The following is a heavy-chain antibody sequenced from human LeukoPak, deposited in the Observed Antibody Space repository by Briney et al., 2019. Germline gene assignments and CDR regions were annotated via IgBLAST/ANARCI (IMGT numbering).Heavy chain of an antibody. J-gene: IGHJ6*03. D-gene: IGHD2-2*01. CDR1: GGSFSGYY. V-gene: IGHV4-34*01. CDR2: INHSGST. Sequence: SETLSLTCPVYGGSFSGYYWSWIRQPPGKGLEWIGEINHSGSTNYNPSLKSRVTISVDTSKNQFSLKLSSVTAADTAVYYCARGAGMSPAATAYYYYMDVWGKGTTVTVSS. CDR3: ARGAGMSPAATAYYYYMDV.